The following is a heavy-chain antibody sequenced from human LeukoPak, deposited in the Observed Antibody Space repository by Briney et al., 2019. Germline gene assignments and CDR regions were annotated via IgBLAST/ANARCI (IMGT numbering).Heavy chain of an antibody. V-gene: IGHV1-69*05. CDR1: GGTFSSYV. D-gene: IGHD1-26*01. Sequence: SVKVSCKASGGTFSSYVISWVRQAPGQGLEWMGGIIPIFGTANHAQKFQGRVTITTDESTSTAYMDLSSLRSEDTAVYYCASERSYRGGFDYWGQGTLVTVSS. CDR3: ASERSYRGGFDY. J-gene: IGHJ4*02. CDR2: IIPIFGTA.